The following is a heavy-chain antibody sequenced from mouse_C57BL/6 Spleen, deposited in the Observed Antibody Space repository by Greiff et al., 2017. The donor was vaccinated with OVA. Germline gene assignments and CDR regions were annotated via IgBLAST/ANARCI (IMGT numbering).Heavy chain of an antibody. J-gene: IGHJ4*01. V-gene: IGHV1-18*01. CDR3: ARPEGENYAMDY. CDR2: INPNNGGT. CDR1: GYTFTDYN. Sequence: VQLKESGPELVKPGASVKIPCKASGYTFTDYNMDWVKQSHGKSLEWIGDINPNNGGTIYNQKFKGKATLTVDKSSSTAYMELRSLTSEDTAVYYCARPEGENYAMDYWGQGTSVTVSS.